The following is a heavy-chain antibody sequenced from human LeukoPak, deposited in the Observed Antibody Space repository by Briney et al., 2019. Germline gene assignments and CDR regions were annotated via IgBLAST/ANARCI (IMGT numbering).Heavy chain of an antibody. Sequence: SSETLSLTCTVSGGSISSSSYYWGWIRQPPGKGLEWIGSIYYSGSTYTHYNPSLKNRVTISLDTSKNQFSLKLSSVTAADTAVYYCARHRDSSGWYGESAFDYWGKGTLVTVSS. CDR1: GGSISSSSYY. V-gene: IGHV4-39*01. CDR3: ARHRDSSGWYGESAFDY. CDR2: IYYSGST. J-gene: IGHJ4*02. D-gene: IGHD6-19*01.